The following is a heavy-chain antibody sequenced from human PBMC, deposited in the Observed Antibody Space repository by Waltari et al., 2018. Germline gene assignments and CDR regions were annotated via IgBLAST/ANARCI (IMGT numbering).Heavy chain of an antibody. CDR1: AFPFSTVW. D-gene: IGHD3-10*01. J-gene: IGHJ3*01. Sequence: EVQLVESGGGLVHPGGSLRLSCDASAFPFSTVWMHWVRHLPGKGLVWVSHIKPGGTSTDYWDSVGGRFTSSRDNAKNTLYLQINSRRAEDTAIYYCVRDLYGRDDVWGQGTMVTVSS. CDR2: IKPGGTST. V-gene: IGHV3-74*01. CDR3: VRDLYGRDDV.